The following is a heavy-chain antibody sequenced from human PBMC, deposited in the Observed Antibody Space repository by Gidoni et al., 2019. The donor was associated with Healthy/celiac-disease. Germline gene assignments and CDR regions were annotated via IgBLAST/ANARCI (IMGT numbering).Heavy chain of an antibody. CDR2: ISGSGGST. Sequence: EVPLLESGGGLVQPGGSLRLSCAASGFTFSSYAMSWVRQAPGKGLEWVPAISGSGGSTYYADSVKGRFTISRDNSKNTLYLQMNSLRAEDTAVYYCAKDYGYYDSSGFFDYWGQGTLVTVSS. CDR3: AKDYGYYDSSGFFDY. V-gene: IGHV3-23*01. CDR1: GFTFSSYA. D-gene: IGHD3-22*01. J-gene: IGHJ4*02.